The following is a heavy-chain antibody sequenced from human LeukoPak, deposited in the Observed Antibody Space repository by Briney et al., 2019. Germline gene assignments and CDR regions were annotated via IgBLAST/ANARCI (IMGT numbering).Heavy chain of an antibody. CDR3: ARDRGSLDFDY. J-gene: IGHJ4*02. V-gene: IGHV3-74*01. D-gene: IGHD3-10*01. CDR2: INSDGSSI. CDR1: GYTFSSNW. Sequence: GRSLRLSCAASGYTFSSNWMHWVRQAPGKGLVWVSRINSDGSSISYADSVKGRFTISRDHAKNTLYLQMNSLRAEDTAVYYCARDRGSLDFDYWGQGTLVTVSS.